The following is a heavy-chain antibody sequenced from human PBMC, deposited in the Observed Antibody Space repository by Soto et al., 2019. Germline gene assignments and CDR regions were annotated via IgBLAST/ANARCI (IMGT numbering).Heavy chain of an antibody. V-gene: IGHV1-69*01. CDR3: ARDVGGVALDS. CDR2: IFPMLGVE. J-gene: IGHJ4*02. CDR1: GGTFSSQA. D-gene: IGHD3-16*01. Sequence: QVDLVQSGAEMKKPGSSVRASCKASGGTFSSQAFSWVRQAPGQGLEWVGGIFPMLGVEQYAQHFQGRVTITADESTNTAYMDLSSLTSEDTAVYYCARDVGGVALDSWGQGTLVTVS.